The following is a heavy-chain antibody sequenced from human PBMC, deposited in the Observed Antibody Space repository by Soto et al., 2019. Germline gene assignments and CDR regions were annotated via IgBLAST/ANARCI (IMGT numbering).Heavy chain of an antibody. J-gene: IGHJ6*02. CDR2: MNPNSGNT. V-gene: IGHV1-8*01. CDR1: GYTFTSYD. CDR3: TREGVRGMDV. D-gene: IGHD3-16*01. Sequence: QVQLVQSGAEVKKPGASVKVSCKASGYTFTSYDINWVRQATGQGLEWMGWMNPNSGNTGYAQKFQGRITMTRNTSISTAYIDLRSLRSDYTSVHYCTREGVRGMDVSGQGTTVTVSS.